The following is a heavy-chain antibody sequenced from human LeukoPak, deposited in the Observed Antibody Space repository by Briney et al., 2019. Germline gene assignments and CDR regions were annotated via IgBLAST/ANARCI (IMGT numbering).Heavy chain of an antibody. CDR2: IIPIFGTA. J-gene: IGHJ3*02. D-gene: IGHD2-21*02. CDR3: AREVSCGGDCSGGAFDAFDI. Sequence: SVKVSCKASGGTFSSYAISWVRQAPGQGLEWMGGIIPIFGTANYAQKFQGRVTITSDESTSTAYMELSSLRSEDTAVYYCAREVSCGGDCSGGAFDAFDIWGQGTMVTVSS. CDR1: GGTFSSYA. V-gene: IGHV1-69*13.